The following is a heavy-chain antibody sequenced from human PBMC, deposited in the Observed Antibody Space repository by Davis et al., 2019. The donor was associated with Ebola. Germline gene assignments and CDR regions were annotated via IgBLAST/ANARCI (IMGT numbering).Heavy chain of an antibody. CDR3: AKDRLEMATTAFQH. CDR1: GGSISSYY. D-gene: IGHD5-24*01. V-gene: IGHV4-59*12. CDR2: IYYSGST. Sequence: PSETLSLTCTVSGGSISSYYWSWIRQPPGKGLEWIGYIYYSGSTNYNPSLKSRVTISVDTSKNQFSLKLSPVTAADTAVYYCAKDRLEMATTAFQHWGQGTLVTVSS. J-gene: IGHJ1*01.